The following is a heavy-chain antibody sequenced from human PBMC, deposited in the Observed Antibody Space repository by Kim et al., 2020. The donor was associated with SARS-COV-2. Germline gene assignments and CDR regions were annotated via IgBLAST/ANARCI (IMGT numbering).Heavy chain of an antibody. V-gene: IGHV3-23*01. CDR2: ISGSGVST. Sequence: GGSLRLSCAASGFTFRSYAMSWVRQAPGKGLEWVSGISGSGVSTYYTDSVKGRFTISRDNSKNTLYLQMNSLRAEDTAVYYCAKVRPALDDSGGYYFDYYYGLDVWGQGTTVTVSS. D-gene: IGHD3-22*01. CDR3: AKVRPALDDSGGYYFDYYYGLDV. CDR1: GFTFRSYA. J-gene: IGHJ6*01.